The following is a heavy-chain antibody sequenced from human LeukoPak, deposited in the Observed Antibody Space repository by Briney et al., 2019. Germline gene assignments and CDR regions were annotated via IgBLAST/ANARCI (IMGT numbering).Heavy chain of an antibody. CDR2: FNPSGAST. CDR3: AREEILARIRSFDY. CDR1: GYTFTSYY. D-gene: IGHD3-3*02. V-gene: IGHV1-46*01. Sequence: ASVKVSCKASGYTFTSYYIHWVRQAPGRGLEWMGIFNPSGASTTYAQKFQGRAAMTRDTSTSTVYMELSSLRSEDTAVYYCAREEILARIRSFDYWGQGTLVTVSS. J-gene: IGHJ4*02.